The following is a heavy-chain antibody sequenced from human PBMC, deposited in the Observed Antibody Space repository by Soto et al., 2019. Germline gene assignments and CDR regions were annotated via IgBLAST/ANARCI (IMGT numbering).Heavy chain of an antibody. CDR2: IWYDGSNK. CDR1: GFTFSSYG. V-gene: IGHV3-33*01. CDR3: ARDGGVQKGMFAY. Sequence: GGSLRLSCAASGFTFSSYGMHWVRQAPGKGLEWVAVIWYDGSNKYYADSVKGRFTISRDNSKNTLYLQMNSLRAEDTAVYYCARDGGVQKGMFAYWGQGTLVTVSS. J-gene: IGHJ4*02. D-gene: IGHD3-10*02.